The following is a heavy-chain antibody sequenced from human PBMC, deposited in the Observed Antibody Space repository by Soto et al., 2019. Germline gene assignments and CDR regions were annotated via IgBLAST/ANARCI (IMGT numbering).Heavy chain of an antibody. CDR2: IIPIFGTA. Sequence: ASVKVSCKASGCTFSSYAISWVRQAPGQGLEWMGGIIPIFGTANYAQKFQGRVTITADESTSTAYMELSSLRSEDTAVYYCAGGDYYGSGSYYMLGWFDPWGQGTLVTVSS. D-gene: IGHD3-10*01. V-gene: IGHV1-69*13. J-gene: IGHJ5*02. CDR1: GCTFSSYA. CDR3: AGGDYYGSGSYYMLGWFDP.